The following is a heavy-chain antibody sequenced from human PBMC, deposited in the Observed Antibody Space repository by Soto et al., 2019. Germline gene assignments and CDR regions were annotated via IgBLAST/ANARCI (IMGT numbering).Heavy chain of an antibody. Sequence: GESLKISCKGSGYSFTSYWIGWVRQMPGKGLEWMGIIYPGDSDTRYSPYFQGQVTISADKSISTAYLQWSSLKASDTAMYYCATPYSSSPDAFDIWGQGTMVTVSS. CDR2: IYPGDSDT. CDR3: ATPYSSSPDAFDI. J-gene: IGHJ3*02. V-gene: IGHV5-51*01. D-gene: IGHD6-6*01. CDR1: GYSFTSYW.